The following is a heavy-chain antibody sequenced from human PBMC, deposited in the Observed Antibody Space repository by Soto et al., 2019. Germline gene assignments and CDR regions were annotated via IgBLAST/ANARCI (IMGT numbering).Heavy chain of an antibody. CDR1: GASVTSPEHY. Sequence: SETLSLTXSVSGASVTSPEHYWTWIRQSPGKGLEWIGYIYYGGSTVYNPSLKSRATISVDTSKNQFSLKLSSVTAADTAVYYCARVTLGGARPDYFDYWGQGTLVTVSS. V-gene: IGHV4-30-4*01. CDR3: ARVTLGGARPDYFDY. CDR2: IYYGGST. D-gene: IGHD3-16*01. J-gene: IGHJ4*02.